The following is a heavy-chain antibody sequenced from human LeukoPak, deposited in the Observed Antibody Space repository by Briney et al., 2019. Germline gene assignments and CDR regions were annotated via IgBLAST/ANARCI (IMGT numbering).Heavy chain of an antibody. Sequence: SETLSLTCAVYGGSFSDYYWSWIRQPPGKGLEWIGEINHSGSTNYNPSLKSRVTISVDTSKNQFSLKLSSVTAADTAVYYCASEAYYYDSSGYYKYWGQGTLVTVSS. CDR1: GGSFSDYY. CDR2: INHSGST. V-gene: IGHV4-34*01. J-gene: IGHJ4*02. CDR3: ASEAYYYDSSGYYKY. D-gene: IGHD3-22*01.